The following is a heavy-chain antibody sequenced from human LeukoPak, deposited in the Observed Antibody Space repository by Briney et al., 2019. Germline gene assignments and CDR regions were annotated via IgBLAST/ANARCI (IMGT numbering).Heavy chain of an antibody. CDR1: GFTFSSYA. D-gene: IGHD4-23*01. CDR3: ARAGVRTVAKIDY. V-gene: IGHV3-30*04. CDR2: ISYDGSNK. J-gene: IGHJ4*02. Sequence: GGSLRLSCAASGFTFSSYAMHWVRQAPGKGLEWVAVISYDGSNKYYADSVKGRFTISRDNSKNTLYLQMNSLRAEDTAVYYCARAGVRTVAKIDYWGQGTLVTVSS.